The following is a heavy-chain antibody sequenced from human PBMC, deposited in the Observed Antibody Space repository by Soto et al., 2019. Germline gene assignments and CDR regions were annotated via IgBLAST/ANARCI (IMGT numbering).Heavy chain of an antibody. D-gene: IGHD3-22*01. Sequence: GASVKVSCKASGATLSTSAISWVRQAPGQGLEWMGGIIPIHDITNYGQKFQGRVTITADEFTNTTYMELSSLRSEDTAMYYCARVGNYDSDGYFGWFDPWGQGTLVTVSS. J-gene: IGHJ5*02. CDR3: ARVGNYDSDGYFGWFDP. CDR2: IIPIHDIT. V-gene: IGHV1-69*10. CDR1: GATLSTSA.